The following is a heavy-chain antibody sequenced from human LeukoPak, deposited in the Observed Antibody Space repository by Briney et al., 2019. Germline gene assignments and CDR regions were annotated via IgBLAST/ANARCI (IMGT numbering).Heavy chain of an antibody. Sequence: SETLSLTCAVSGGSISSSNWWSWVRQPPGKGLEWIGEIYHSGGTNYNPSLESRVTMSVDKSKNQFSLKLSSVTAADMAVYYCARGMAIARIRGAFDIWGQGTMITVSS. CDR1: GGSISSSNW. V-gene: IGHV4-4*02. J-gene: IGHJ3*02. D-gene: IGHD5-24*01. CDR3: ARGMAIARIRGAFDI. CDR2: IYHSGGT.